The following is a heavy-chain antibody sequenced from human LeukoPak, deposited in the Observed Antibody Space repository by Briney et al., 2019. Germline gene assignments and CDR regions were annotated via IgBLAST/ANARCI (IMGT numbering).Heavy chain of an antibody. J-gene: IGHJ4*02. V-gene: IGHV3-15*01. CDR1: GFTFTNAW. CDR3: TTDLGTYYHGSQRLIPIDY. CDR2: KSKTDGETT. D-gene: IGHD3-10*01. Sequence: GGSLRLSCVDSGFTFTNAWMSWVRQAPGKGLEWIGRKSKTDGETTNYAEPVRGRFTISRDDSKSAVYLQMNSLKIEDTAVYYCTTDLGTYYHGSQRLIPIDYWGQGTLVTVSS.